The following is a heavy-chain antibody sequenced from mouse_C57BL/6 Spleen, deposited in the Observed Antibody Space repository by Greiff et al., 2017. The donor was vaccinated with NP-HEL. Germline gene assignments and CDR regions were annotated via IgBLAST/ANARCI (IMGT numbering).Heavy chain of an antibody. CDR2: IRNKANGYTT. CDR1: GFTFTDYY. V-gene: IGHV7-3*01. CDR3: ARSYYYGSSYSWFAY. D-gene: IGHD1-1*01. J-gene: IGHJ3*01. Sequence: EVQLVESGGGLVQPGGSLSLSCAASGFTFTDYYMSWVRQPPGKALEWLGFIRNKANGYTTAYSASVKGRFTISRDNSQSILYLPMNALRAEDTATYYGARSYYYGSSYSWFAYWGQGTLVTVSA.